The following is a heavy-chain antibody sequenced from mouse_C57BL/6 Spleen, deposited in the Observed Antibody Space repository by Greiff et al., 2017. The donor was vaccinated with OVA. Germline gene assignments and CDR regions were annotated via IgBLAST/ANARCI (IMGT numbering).Heavy chain of an antibody. D-gene: IGHD2-12*01. V-gene: IGHV1-53*01. Sequence: QVQLQQPGPDLVKPGASVKLSCKASGYSFTSYWMHWVKQRPGQGLEWIGKINPSNGGTNYNEMFKSKATLTVDKSSSTAYMQLSSLTSEDSAVYYCARSGLYGDDWGQGTTLTVSS. J-gene: IGHJ2*01. CDR3: ARSGLYGDD. CDR2: INPSNGGT. CDR1: GYSFTSYW.